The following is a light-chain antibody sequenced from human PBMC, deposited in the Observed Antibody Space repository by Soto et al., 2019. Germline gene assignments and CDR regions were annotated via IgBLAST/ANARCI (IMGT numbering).Light chain of an antibody. CDR3: IQALQSPMT. J-gene: IGKJ1*01. V-gene: IGKV2-28*01. CDR1: QSLLGSDGYTY. Sequence: DIVMTQSPLSLPVTPGEPASISCRSSQSLLGSDGYTYLDWYLQKPGQSPQLLIYLGSNRASGVPDRFSGSGSGTDFTLKISRVEAEDVGVYYCIQALQSPMTFGQGTKVQMK. CDR2: LGS.